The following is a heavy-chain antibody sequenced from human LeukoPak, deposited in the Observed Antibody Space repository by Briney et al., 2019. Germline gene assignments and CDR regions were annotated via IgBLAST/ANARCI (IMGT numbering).Heavy chain of an antibody. CDR2: AYYRSKWYN. D-gene: IGHD6-19*01. J-gene: IGHJ6*03. CDR3: ARGRIAVAGTGATLYYYYYMDV. V-gene: IGHV6-1*01. CDR1: GDSFSSNSAA. Sequence: SQTLSLTCAISGDSFSSNSAAWDWLRQSPSRGLEWLGRAYYRSKWYNDYAVSVKSRITINPDTSKNQFSLQLNSVTPEDTAVYYCARGRIAVAGTGATLYYYYYMDVWGKGTTVTVSS.